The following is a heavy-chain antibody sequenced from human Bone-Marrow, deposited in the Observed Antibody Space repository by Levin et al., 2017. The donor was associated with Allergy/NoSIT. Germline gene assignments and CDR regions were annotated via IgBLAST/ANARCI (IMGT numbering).Heavy chain of an antibody. CDR2: IGANGI. D-gene: IGHD2-15*01. CDR1: GFSVSDYD. Sequence: GGSLRLSCMSSGFSVSDYDMQWVRQATGKGLEWVSCIGANGIYYADSVKGRFTISRDHAKKSLYLEMHSLRSEDSAMYYCATYCSGGSCYTYHHDDMDVWGRGTTVTVSS. V-gene: IGHV3-69-1*01. CDR3: ATYCSGGSCYTYHHDDMDV. J-gene: IGHJ6*02.